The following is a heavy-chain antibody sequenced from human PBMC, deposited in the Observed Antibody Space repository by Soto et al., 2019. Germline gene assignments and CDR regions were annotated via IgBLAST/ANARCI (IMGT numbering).Heavy chain of an antibody. D-gene: IGHD2-8*01. CDR3: AKPVGVYNYYYAMDA. J-gene: IGHJ6*02. V-gene: IGHV3-23*01. Sequence: EVHLLESGGGLVQPGGSLRLSCAASGFTFNTYAMSWVRQAPGKGLEWVSGISFNGGSTYYADSVKGRFTISRDNSKNTLYLQMNSLRAGDTAVYYCAKPVGVYNYYYAMDAWGQGTTVTVSS. CDR1: GFTFNTYA. CDR2: ISFNGGST.